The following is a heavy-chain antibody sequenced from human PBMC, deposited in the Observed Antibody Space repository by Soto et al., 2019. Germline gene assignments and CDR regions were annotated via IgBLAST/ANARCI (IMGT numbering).Heavy chain of an antibody. CDR1: GFSFSNYD. J-gene: IGHJ6*02. CDR2: IGAARDP. D-gene: IGHD2-2*01. Sequence: GGSLRLSCAASGFSFSNYDMHWVRQVSGKALEWVSAIGAARDPYYLGSVKGRFTVSRDDAQKSLYLQMNNLRAEDTAVYYCARAYTGQLPRRADYYYALDVWGRGTPVTVSS. V-gene: IGHV3-13*05. CDR3: ARAYTGQLPRRADYYYALDV.